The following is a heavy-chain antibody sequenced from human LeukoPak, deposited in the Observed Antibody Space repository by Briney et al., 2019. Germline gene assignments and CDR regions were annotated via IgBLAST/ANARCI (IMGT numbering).Heavy chain of an antibody. CDR1: GFTFSNYL. V-gene: IGHV3-23*01. CDR3: AMALDY. J-gene: IGHJ4*02. Sequence: GGSLRLSCVASGFTFSNYLMKWVRHAPGKGLEWVSGISHSGSSIYYADSVKGRFTISRDNSKNTLYLQMDRLRVEDTAVYYCAMALDYWGQGTLVTVSS. CDR2: ISHSGSSI.